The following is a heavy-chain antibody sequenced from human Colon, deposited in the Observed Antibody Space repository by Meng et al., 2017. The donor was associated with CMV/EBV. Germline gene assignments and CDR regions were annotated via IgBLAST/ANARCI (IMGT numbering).Heavy chain of an antibody. CDR1: GNIFSSAY. CDR3: ARMYASSSGWLDP. CDR2: TNPTDGRA. V-gene: IGHV1-46*01. D-gene: IGHD6-6*01. Sequence: ASVKVSCKASGNIFSSAYLHWVRQAPGQGLEWMGMTNPTDGRARHAQKFKGRVTMTRDKSTTTFYMELSSLISDDTAVYYCARMYASSSGWLDPWGQGTLVTVSS. J-gene: IGHJ5*02.